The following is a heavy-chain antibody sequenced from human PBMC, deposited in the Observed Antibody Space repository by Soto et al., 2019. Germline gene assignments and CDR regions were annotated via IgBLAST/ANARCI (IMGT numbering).Heavy chain of an antibody. Sequence: SETLSLTCTVSGGSISSGGYYWSWIRQHPGKGLEWIGYIYYSGSTYYNPSLKSRVTISVDTSKNQFSLKLSSVTAADTAVYYCAIVPHDSSGYYPEYWGPGTLVNVSS. D-gene: IGHD3-22*01. J-gene: IGHJ4*02. CDR1: GGSISSGGYY. CDR2: IYYSGST. CDR3: AIVPHDSSGYYPEY. V-gene: IGHV4-31*03.